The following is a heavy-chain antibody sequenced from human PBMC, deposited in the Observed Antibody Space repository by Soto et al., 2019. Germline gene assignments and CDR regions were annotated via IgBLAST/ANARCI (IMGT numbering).Heavy chain of an antibody. CDR3: ARIGGSVVPAAAFDD. D-gene: IGHD2-2*01. CDR1: GGSISSGDYY. CDR2: IYYSGST. V-gene: IGHV4-30-4*01. J-gene: IGHJ4*02. Sequence: SETLSLTCTVSGGSISSGDYYWSWIRQPPGKGLKWIGYIYYSGSTYFNPSLKSRVTISVDTSKNHFSLKLSSVTAADTAVYYCARIGGSVVPAAAFDDWGQGALVTVSS.